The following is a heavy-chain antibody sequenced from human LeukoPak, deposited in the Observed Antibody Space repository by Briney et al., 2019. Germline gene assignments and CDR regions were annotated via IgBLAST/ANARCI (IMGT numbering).Heavy chain of an antibody. Sequence: PSETLSLTCTVSGVSISSSNSYWGWIRQPPGKGLEWIGSIYYTGNTYYNASLKSRVTISIDTSKNQFSLKLSSVTAADTAVYYCARASSEPYYYYYYMDVWGKGTTVTISS. CDR3: ARASSEPYYYYYYMDV. CDR1: GVSISSSNSY. J-gene: IGHJ6*03. D-gene: IGHD1-14*01. V-gene: IGHV4-39*01. CDR2: IYYTGNT.